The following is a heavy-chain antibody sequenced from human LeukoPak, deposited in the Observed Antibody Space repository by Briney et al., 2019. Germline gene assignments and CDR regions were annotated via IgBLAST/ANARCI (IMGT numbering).Heavy chain of an antibody. D-gene: IGHD6-13*01. CDR1: GFSFANYW. Sequence: GESLQISCKGSGFSFANYWIAWVRQMPGEGPEWMGIMNPANSDSRYSPSFQGQVTFSADKSISTAYLQWSSLKASDRAMYYCARRIAATGREFDYWGQGTLVTVSS. V-gene: IGHV5-51*01. CDR3: ARRIAATGREFDY. J-gene: IGHJ4*02. CDR2: MNPANSDS.